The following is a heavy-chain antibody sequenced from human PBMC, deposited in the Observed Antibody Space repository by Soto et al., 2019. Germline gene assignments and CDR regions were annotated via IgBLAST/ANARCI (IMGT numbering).Heavy chain of an antibody. D-gene: IGHD6-19*01. CDR1: GFTFSSYA. Sequence: PGGSLRLSCAASGFTFSSYAMSWVRQAPGKGLEWVSAISGSGGITYYADSVKGRFTISRDNSKNTLYLQMNSLRAEDTAVYYCAKDPPSIAVAGTMNWFDPWGQGTLVTVSS. V-gene: IGHV3-23*01. CDR2: ISGSGGIT. CDR3: AKDPPSIAVAGTMNWFDP. J-gene: IGHJ5*02.